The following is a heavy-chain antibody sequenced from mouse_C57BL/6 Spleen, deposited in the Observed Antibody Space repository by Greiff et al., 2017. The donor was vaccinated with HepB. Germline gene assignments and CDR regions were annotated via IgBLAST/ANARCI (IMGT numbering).Heavy chain of an antibody. D-gene: IGHD6-1*01. Sequence: VQLKESGGGLVQPGGSMKLSCVASGFTFSNYWMNWVRQSPEKGLEWVAQIRLKSDNYATHYAESVKGRFTISRDDSKSSVYLQMNNLRAEDTGIYYCTGSSPWYAMDYWGQGTSVTVSS. J-gene: IGHJ4*01. V-gene: IGHV6-3*01. CDR2: IRLKSDNYAT. CDR3: TGSSPWYAMDY. CDR1: GFTFSNYW.